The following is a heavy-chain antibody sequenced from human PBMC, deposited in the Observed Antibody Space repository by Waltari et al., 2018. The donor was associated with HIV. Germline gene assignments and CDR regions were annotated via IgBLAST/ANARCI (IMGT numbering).Heavy chain of an antibody. J-gene: IGHJ4*02. Sequence: QVQLVQSGAEVKKPGSSVKVSCKASGGNFSSYAISWVRQAPGQGLGWMGVIIPIFRTANYAQKFQGRVTITADKSTSTAYMGLSSLSSEDTAVYYCARDLGYSGSYKAPYWGQGTLVTVSS. D-gene: IGHD1-26*01. CDR3: ARDLGYSGSYKAPY. CDR2: IIPIFRTA. CDR1: GGNFSSYA. V-gene: IGHV1-69*06.